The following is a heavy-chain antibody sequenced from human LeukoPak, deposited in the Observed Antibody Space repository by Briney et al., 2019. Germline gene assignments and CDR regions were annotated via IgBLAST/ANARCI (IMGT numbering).Heavy chain of an antibody. V-gene: IGHV5-51*01. D-gene: IGHD2-2*01. CDR3: ARSFPDCSSTSCYAPHWYFDL. CDR1: GYSFTSYW. Sequence: GESLKISCKGSGYSFTSYWIGWVRQMPGKGLEWMGIIYPGDSGTRYSPSFQGQVTISADKSISTAYLQWSSLKASDTAMYYCARSFPDCSSTSCYAPHWYFDLWGRGTLVTVSS. J-gene: IGHJ2*01. CDR2: IYPGDSGT.